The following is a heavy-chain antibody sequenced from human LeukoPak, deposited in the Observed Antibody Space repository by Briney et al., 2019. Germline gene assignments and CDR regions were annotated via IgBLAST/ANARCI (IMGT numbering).Heavy chain of an antibody. Sequence: SETLSLTCAVYGGSFSGYYWSWIRQPPGKGLEWIGEINRSGSTNYNPSLKSRVTISVDTSKNQFSLKLSSVTAADTAVYYCARARYYDSSGYQKGAFDIWGQGTMVTVSS. CDR1: GGSFSGYY. CDR2: INRSGST. CDR3: ARARYYDSSGYQKGAFDI. J-gene: IGHJ3*02. D-gene: IGHD3-22*01. V-gene: IGHV4-34*01.